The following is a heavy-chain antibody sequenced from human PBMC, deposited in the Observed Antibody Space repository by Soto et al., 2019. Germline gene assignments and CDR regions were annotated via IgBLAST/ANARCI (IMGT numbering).Heavy chain of an antibody. J-gene: IGHJ6*02. V-gene: IGHV3-9*01. CDR1: GFTFADYA. D-gene: IGHD3-16*01. CDR3: AKVLGKGVDYYYCLDV. Sequence: EVQLVESGGGLVQPGRSLRLSCAASGFTFADYAMHWVRQAPGKGLEWVSGISWNGGSICYADSVKGRFTISRDNAKNSLYLVMNSLRAEDTALYYCAKVLGKGVDYYYCLDVWGQGTTVTVSS. CDR2: ISWNGGSI.